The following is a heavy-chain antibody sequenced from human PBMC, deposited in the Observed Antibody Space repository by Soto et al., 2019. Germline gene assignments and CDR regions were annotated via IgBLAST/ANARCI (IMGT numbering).Heavy chain of an antibody. CDR1: GGSISSSSYY. V-gene: IGHV4-39*01. CDR3: ARNGGGGWGGDCYSKIAY. J-gene: IGHJ4*02. CDR2: IYYSGST. Sequence: SSETLSLTCTVSGGSISSSSYYWGWIRQPPGKGLEWIGSIYYSGSTYYNPSLKSRVTISVDTSKNQFSLKLSSVTAAATVAYYCARNGGGGWGGDCYSKIAYGGQGTLDPVTS. D-gene: IGHD2-21*02.